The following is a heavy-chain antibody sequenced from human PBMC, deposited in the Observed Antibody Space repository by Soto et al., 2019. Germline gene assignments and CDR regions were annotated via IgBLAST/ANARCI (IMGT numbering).Heavy chain of an antibody. CDR3: AKGVGRVWFDP. V-gene: IGHV1-69*02. CDR1: GGTFSSYT. CDR2: IIPILGIA. D-gene: IGHD2-8*01. Sequence: QVQLVQSGAEVKKPGSSVKVSCKASGGTFSSYTISWVRQAPGQGLEWMGRIIPILGIANYAQKFQGRVTITADKSTSTAYMELSSLGSEDTAVYYCAKGVGRVWFDPWGQGTLVTVSS. J-gene: IGHJ5*02.